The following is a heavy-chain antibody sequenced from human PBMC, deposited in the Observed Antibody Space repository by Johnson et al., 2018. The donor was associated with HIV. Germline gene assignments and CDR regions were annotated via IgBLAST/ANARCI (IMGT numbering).Heavy chain of an antibody. D-gene: IGHD6-19*01. Sequence: QVQLVESGGGVVQHGRSLRLSCAASGFTFSSYAMHWVRQAPGKGLEWVSVIFSGGSTYYADSVKGRFTISRDNSKNTLYLQMNSLKIEDTAVYYCTSVSSGWYGGAFDIWGQGTMVTVSS. CDR1: GFTFSSYA. CDR2: IFSGGST. CDR3: TSVSSGWYGGAFDI. J-gene: IGHJ3*02. V-gene: IGHV3-NL1*01.